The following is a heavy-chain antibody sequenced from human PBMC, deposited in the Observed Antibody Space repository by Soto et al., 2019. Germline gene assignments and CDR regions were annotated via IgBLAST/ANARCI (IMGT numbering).Heavy chain of an antibody. Sequence: ASVKVSCKASGYTFTSYGISWVRQAPGQGLEWMGWISAYNGNTNYAQKLQGRVTMTTDTSTSTAYTELRSLRSDDTAVYYCARDHYDFWSGYYPFDPWGQGTLVTVSS. CDR2: ISAYNGNT. D-gene: IGHD3-3*01. CDR3: ARDHYDFWSGYYPFDP. V-gene: IGHV1-18*04. CDR1: GYTFTSYG. J-gene: IGHJ5*02.